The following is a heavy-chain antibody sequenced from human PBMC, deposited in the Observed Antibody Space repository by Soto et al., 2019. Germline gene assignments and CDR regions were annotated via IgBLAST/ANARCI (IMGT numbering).Heavy chain of an antibody. J-gene: IGHJ4*02. CDR3: ARQGNGAEGFDY. CDR1: GGTFSSHA. V-gene: IGHV1-69*13. Sequence: AVKGSCKSSGGTFSSHAINWVRQAPGQGLEWMGGIIPMFGTTNYAQKFKGRVTISADESTSTAYMELSSLRSEDTAMYYCARQGNGAEGFDYWGQGTLVTVSS. D-gene: IGHD4-17*01. CDR2: IIPMFGTT.